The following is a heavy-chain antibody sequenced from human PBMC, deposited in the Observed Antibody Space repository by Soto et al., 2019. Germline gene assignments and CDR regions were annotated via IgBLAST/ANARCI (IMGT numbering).Heavy chain of an antibody. V-gene: IGHV4-34*01. J-gene: IGHJ4*02. Sequence: SETLSLTCAVYGGSFSGYYWSWIRQPPGKGLEWIGEINHSGSTNYNPSLKSRVTISVDTSKNQFSLKLSSVTAADTAVYYCAREGDSSGWYWDFDYWGQGTLVTVSS. D-gene: IGHD6-19*01. CDR3: AREGDSSGWYWDFDY. CDR2: INHSGST. CDR1: GGSFSGYY.